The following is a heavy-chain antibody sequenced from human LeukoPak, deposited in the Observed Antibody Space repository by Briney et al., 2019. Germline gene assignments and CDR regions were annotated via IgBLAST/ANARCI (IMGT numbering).Heavy chain of an antibody. CDR3: ARLPHPRSSGYPYYFDY. CDR2: MNPNSGNT. Sequence: ASVKVSCKASGYTFTSYDINWVRQATGQGLEWMGWMNPNSGNTGYAQKFQGRVTITRNTSISTAYMELSSLRSEDTAVYYCARLPHPRSSGYPYYFDYWGQGTLVTVSS. D-gene: IGHD3-22*01. V-gene: IGHV1-8*03. J-gene: IGHJ4*02. CDR1: GYTFTSYD.